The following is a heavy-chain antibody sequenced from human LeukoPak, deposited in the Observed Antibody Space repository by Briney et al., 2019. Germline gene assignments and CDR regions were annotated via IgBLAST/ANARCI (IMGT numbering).Heavy chain of an antibody. CDR1: GFTFSGYT. J-gene: IGHJ4*02. CDR3: AKDYSSSFHYFDY. V-gene: IGHV3-21*01. D-gene: IGHD6-13*01. CDR2: ISGSSYYI. Sequence: GGSLRLSCAASGFTFSGYTINWVRQAPGKGLEWVSSISGSSYYIYYADSVRGRFTISRDNAKNSVYLQMNSLGAEDTAVYYRAKDYSSSFHYFDYWGQGTLVTVSS.